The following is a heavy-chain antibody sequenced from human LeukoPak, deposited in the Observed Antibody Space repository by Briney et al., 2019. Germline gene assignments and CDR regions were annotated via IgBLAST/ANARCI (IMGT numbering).Heavy chain of an antibody. CDR1: GYSFTSYW. V-gene: IGHV5-51*01. Sequence: GESLKISCKGSGYSFTSYWIGWVRQMPGKGLERMGIIYPGDSDTRYSPSFQGQVTISADKSISTAYLQWSSLKASDTAMYYCARHKGGDPGYYYYYYGMDVWGQGTTVTVSS. D-gene: IGHD4-17*01. CDR2: IYPGDSDT. J-gene: IGHJ6*02. CDR3: ARHKGGDPGYYYYYYGMDV.